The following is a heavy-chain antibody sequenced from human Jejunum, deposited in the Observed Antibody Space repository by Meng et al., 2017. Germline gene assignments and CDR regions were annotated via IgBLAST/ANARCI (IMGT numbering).Heavy chain of an antibody. D-gene: IGHD6-19*01. J-gene: IGHJ4*02. CDR2: IDSGGNT. V-gene: IGHV3-66*01. CDR3: VTAETTVAGTTGSTDY. Sequence: EVQLVESGGVLVQPAGSFSFSCAASGISVSSNYMSWVRQAPGKGLELFSVIDSGGNTYYADSVKGRFTISRDKSKNTLYLQMNSLRAEDTAVYYCVTAETTVAGTTGSTDYWGQGTLVTVSS. CDR1: GISVSSNY.